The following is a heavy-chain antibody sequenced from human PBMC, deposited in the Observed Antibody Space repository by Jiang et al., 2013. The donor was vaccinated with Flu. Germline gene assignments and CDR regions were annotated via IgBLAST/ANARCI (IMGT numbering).Heavy chain of an antibody. Sequence: VQLLESGGGLAQPGGSVTLSCAASGFIFSSSGMSWVRQAPGKGLEWVSTINYSGTNTHYADSVRGRFTISRDNSKNTLYLQMSGLRAEDTAEYFCAKDVGGTTSLFEYWGQGTLLTVSS. V-gene: IGHV3-23*01. J-gene: IGHJ4*02. CDR1: GFIFSSSG. CDR3: AKDVGGTTSLFEY. D-gene: IGHD1-26*01. CDR2: INYSGTNT.